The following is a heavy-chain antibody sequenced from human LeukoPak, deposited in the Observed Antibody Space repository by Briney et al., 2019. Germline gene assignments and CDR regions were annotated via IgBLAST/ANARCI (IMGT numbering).Heavy chain of an antibody. Sequence: GGALRLSCAASGFTFSSYAMSWVRQAPGKGLEWGSAISGSGGSTYYADSVKGRFTISRDNSKNTLYLQMNSLRAEDTAVYYCAKAAYCGGDCTNWFDPWGQGTLVTVSS. CDR2: ISGSGGST. CDR3: AKAAYCGGDCTNWFDP. D-gene: IGHD2-21*02. J-gene: IGHJ5*02. V-gene: IGHV3-23*01. CDR1: GFTFSSYA.